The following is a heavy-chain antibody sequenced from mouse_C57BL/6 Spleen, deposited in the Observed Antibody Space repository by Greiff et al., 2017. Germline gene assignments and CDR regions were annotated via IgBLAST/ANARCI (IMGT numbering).Heavy chain of an antibody. Sequence: EVMLVESGGGLVQPGGSLSLSCAASGFTFTDYYMSWVRQPPGKALEWLGFIRNKANGYTTEYSASVKGRFTISRDNSQSILYLQMNALRAEDRATYYCARSSYYFDYWGQGTTLTVSS. V-gene: IGHV7-3*01. CDR2: IRNKANGYTT. J-gene: IGHJ2*01. CDR3: ARSSYYFDY. CDR1: GFTFTDYY.